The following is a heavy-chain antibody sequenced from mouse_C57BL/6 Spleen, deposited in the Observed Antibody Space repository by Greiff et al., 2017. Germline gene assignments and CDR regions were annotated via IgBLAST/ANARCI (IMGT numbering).Heavy chain of an antibody. V-gene: IGHV1-53*01. CDR2: INPSNGGT. Sequence: QVQLKQSGTELVKPGASVKLSCKASGYTFTSYWMHWVKQRPGQGLEWIGNINPSNGGTNYNEKFKSKATLTVDKSSSTAYMQLSSLTSEDSAVYYCARPITTVPYYYAMDYWGQGTSVTVSS. D-gene: IGHD1-1*01. CDR3: ARPITTVPYYYAMDY. J-gene: IGHJ4*01. CDR1: GYTFTSYW.